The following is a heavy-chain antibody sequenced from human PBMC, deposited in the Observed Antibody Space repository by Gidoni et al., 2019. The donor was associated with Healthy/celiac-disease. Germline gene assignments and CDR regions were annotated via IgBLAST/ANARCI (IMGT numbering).Heavy chain of an antibody. CDR1: GGTFSSYA. J-gene: IGHJ5*02. Sequence: HVQLVQSGAEVKKPGSSVKVSCKASGGTFSSYAISWVRQAPGQGLEWMGGIIPIFGKENYAQKFQGRVTITADESTSTAYMELSSLRSEDTAVYYCARSREDCSGGSCYRGLWFDPWGQGTLVTVSS. CDR2: IIPIFGKE. V-gene: IGHV1-69*01. CDR3: ARSREDCSGGSCYRGLWFDP. D-gene: IGHD2-15*01.